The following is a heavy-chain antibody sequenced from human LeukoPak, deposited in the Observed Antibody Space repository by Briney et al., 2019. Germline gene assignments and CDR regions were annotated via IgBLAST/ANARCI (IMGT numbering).Heavy chain of an antibody. V-gene: IGHV4-59*01. CDR1: GGSISSYY. CDR2: IYYSGST. J-gene: IGHJ4*02. D-gene: IGHD3-9*01. Sequence: SETLSLTCTVSGGSISSYYWSWIRQPPGKGLEWIGYIYYSGSTNYNPSLKSRVTISADTSKNQSSLKLSSVTAADTAVYYCARDTSYYDILTGFHKPGYFDYWGQGTLVTVSS. CDR3: ARDTSYYDILTGFHKPGYFDY.